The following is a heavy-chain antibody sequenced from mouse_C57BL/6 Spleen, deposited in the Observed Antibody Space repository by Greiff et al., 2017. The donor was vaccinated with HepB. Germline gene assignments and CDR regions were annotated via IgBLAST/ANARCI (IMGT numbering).Heavy chain of an antibody. Sequence: QVQLKESGPGILQSSQTLSLTCSFSGFSLSTSGMGVSWIRQPSGKGLEWLAHIYWDDDRRYNPSLKSRLTISKDTSRNQVFLKITSVDTADTATYYCARSVIYDGYGPYFDVWGTGTTVTVSS. D-gene: IGHD2-3*01. V-gene: IGHV8-12*01. CDR3: ARSVIYDGYGPYFDV. J-gene: IGHJ1*03. CDR1: GFSLSTSGMG. CDR2: IYWDDDR.